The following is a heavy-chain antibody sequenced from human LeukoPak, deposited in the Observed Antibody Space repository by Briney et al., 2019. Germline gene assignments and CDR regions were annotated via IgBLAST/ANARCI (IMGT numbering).Heavy chain of an antibody. CDR2: ISYSGST. V-gene: IGHV4-61*03. CDR1: GGSVSSGSYY. D-gene: IGHD3-10*01. J-gene: IGHJ5*02. Sequence: SETLSLTCTVSGGSVSSGSYYWSWIRQPPGKALEWISYISYSGSTNYNPSLKSRVTISLDTSKNHLSLKLTSVTAADTAMYYCARVKYYGFDPWGQGTLVTVSS. CDR3: ARVKYYGFDP.